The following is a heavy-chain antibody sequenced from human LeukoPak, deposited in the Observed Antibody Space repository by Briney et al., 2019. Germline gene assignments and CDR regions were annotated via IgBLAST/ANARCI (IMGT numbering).Heavy chain of an antibody. Sequence: ASVKVSCKASGYTFTGYYMHWVRQAPGQGLEWMGWMNPNSGNTGYAQKFQGRVTMTRNTSISTAYMELSSLRSEDTAVYYCAREGTTVTTLSAFDIWGQGTMVTVSS. J-gene: IGHJ3*02. CDR2: MNPNSGNT. V-gene: IGHV1-8*02. CDR1: GYTFTGYY. CDR3: AREGTTVTTLSAFDI. D-gene: IGHD4-17*01.